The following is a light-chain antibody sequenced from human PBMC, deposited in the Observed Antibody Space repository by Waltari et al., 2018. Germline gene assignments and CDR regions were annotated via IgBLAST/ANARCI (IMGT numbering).Light chain of an antibody. CDR3: ATWDDSLTGWV. CDR2: RNN. J-gene: IGLJ3*02. Sequence: QSVLTQPPSASGTPGQRVTISCSGSSSNIGSYYVYWYQQLSGTAPKLLIYRNNKRPSGVPDRFSGYKSGTSASLAITGLRSEDEAHYYCATWDDSLTGWVFGGGTKLAVL. V-gene: IGLV1-47*01. CDR1: SSNIGSYY.